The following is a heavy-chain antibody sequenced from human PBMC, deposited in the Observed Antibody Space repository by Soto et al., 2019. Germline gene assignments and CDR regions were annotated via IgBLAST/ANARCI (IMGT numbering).Heavy chain of an antibody. CDR2: ISDSGGST. Sequence: GGSLRLSCAASGLTFSSNAMSWGRQAPGMGLEWVSGISDSGGSTYYADSVKGRFTSSRDNSKNPLYLQMNSLRAEETAVYYCAKAEAGVVVPDNWYDSLGQGTRGTVAS. V-gene: IGHV3-23*01. CDR3: AKAEAGVVVPDNWYDS. CDR1: GLTFSSNA. D-gene: IGHD2-15*01. J-gene: IGHJ5*01.